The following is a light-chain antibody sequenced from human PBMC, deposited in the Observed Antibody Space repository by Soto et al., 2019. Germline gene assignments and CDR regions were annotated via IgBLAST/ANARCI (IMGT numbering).Light chain of an antibody. V-gene: IGLV1-40*01. Sequence: QSVLTQPPSVSGAPGPRVTISCTGTSYNIGAGYDVHWYQHLPGTAPKLLIYSNFNRPSGVPDRFSDSKSGTSASLAITGLQAEDEAYYYCQSYDRSLRGNYFFCTGTKLTDL. CDR2: SNF. CDR3: QSYDRSLRGNYF. CDR1: SYNIGAGYD. J-gene: IGLJ1*01.